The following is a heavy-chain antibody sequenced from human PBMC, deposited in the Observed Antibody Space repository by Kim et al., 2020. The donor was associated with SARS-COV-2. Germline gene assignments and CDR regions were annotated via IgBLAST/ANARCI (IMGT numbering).Heavy chain of an antibody. CDR2: INDNGGNT. CDR1: GFTFSSFS. D-gene: IGHD6-19*01. CDR3: ARVGIGCYDY. Sequence: GGSLRLSCAASGFTFSSFSMHWVRQAPGKGLEYVSAINDNGGNTIYANSVKGRFTISRDNSKNTLYLQMGSLRAEDMAVYYCARVGIGCYDYWGQGTLVTVSS. J-gene: IGHJ4*02. V-gene: IGHV3-64*01.